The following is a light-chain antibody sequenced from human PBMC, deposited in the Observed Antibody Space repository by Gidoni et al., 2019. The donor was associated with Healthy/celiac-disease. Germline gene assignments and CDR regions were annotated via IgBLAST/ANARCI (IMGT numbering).Light chain of an antibody. CDR3: CSYAGSSTLVV. CDR1: SSDVGSYNL. CDR2: EGS. V-gene: IGLV2-23*01. Sequence: QSALTQPASESGSPGQSITLSCTGTSSDVGSYNLVSWDQQHPGKAPKLMIYEGSKRPSGVSNRFSGSKSGNTASLTISGLQAEDEADYYCCSYAGSSTLVVFGGGTKLTVL. J-gene: IGLJ2*01.